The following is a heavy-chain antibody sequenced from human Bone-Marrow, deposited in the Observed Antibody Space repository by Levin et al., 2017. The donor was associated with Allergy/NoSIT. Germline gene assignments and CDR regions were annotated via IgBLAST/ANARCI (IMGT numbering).Heavy chain of an antibody. CDR3: ARGISGTGGAFDI. CDR2: ISWNSGSI. CDR1: GFTFDDYA. Sequence: SLKISCAASGFTFDDYAMQWVRQAPGKGLEWVSGISWNSGSIGYADSVKGRFTISRDNAKKSLYLQMNSLRAEDTALYYCARGISGTGGAFDIWGQGTMVTVSS. D-gene: IGHD1-1*01. V-gene: IGHV3-9*01. J-gene: IGHJ3*02.